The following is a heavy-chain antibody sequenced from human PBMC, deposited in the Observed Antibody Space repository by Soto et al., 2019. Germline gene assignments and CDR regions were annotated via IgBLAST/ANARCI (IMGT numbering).Heavy chain of an antibody. D-gene: IGHD2-2*01. Sequence: QVRLVQSGADVQRPGASMNISCQASGYQFTGSYLHWVRRAPGHGLQWLGMINPDTGSTTYAETFQERVTMTTDKSACTVFLGLGRLTSDDTATYYCARQYCSGTSCYWYFDFWGQGTFVSVSS. CDR3: ARQYCSGTSCYWYFDF. J-gene: IGHJ4*02. CDR2: INPDTGST. V-gene: IGHV1-2*02. CDR1: GYQFTGSY.